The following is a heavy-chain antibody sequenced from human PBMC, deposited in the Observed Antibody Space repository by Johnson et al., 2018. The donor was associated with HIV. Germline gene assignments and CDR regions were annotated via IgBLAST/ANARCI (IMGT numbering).Heavy chain of an antibody. D-gene: IGHD2-15*01. V-gene: IGHV3-66*02. Sequence: VQLVESGGGLVQPGGSLRLSCAASGFTFSSDYMTWVRQAPGKGLEWVSIIYSGGSTYYTRSVKGRSTISRDNSKNMLFLQINSLRVEDTAVSYVTSVRVVALDSWGQGTMVTVSS. CDR3: TSVRVVALDS. J-gene: IGHJ3*02. CDR1: GFTFSSDY. CDR2: IYSGGST.